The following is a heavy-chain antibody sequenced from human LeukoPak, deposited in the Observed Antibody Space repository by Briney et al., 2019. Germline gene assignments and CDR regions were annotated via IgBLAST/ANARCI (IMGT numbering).Heavy chain of an antibody. CDR3: ARGPMLTGDTAAFDI. V-gene: IGHV3-30*04. Sequence: QPGGSLRLSCAASGFTFSSSPMHWVRQAPGKGLDWVAVKSYDGGNKYYADSVKGRFTISRDSSKNTLYLQMNSLRAEDTAVYYCARGPMLTGDTAAFDIWGQGTMVTVSS. CDR2: KSYDGGNK. CDR1: GFTFSSSP. J-gene: IGHJ3*02. D-gene: IGHD7-27*01.